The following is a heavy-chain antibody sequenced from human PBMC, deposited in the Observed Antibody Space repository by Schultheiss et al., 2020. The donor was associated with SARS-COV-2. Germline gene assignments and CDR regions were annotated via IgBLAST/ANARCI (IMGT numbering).Heavy chain of an antibody. CDR3: ARDSSPSSNYADY. D-gene: IGHD6-6*01. CDR1: GGSISSYY. Sequence: SQTLSLTCTVSGGSISSYYWSWIRQPAGKGLEWIGRIYTSGSTYYNPSLKSRVTISVDTSKNQFSLKLSSVTAADTAVYYCARDSSPSSNYADYWGQGTLVTVS. CDR2: IYTSGST. V-gene: IGHV4-4*07. J-gene: IGHJ4*02.